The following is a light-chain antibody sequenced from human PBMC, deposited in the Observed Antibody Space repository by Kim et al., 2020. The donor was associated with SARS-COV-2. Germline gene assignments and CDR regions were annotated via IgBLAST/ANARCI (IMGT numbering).Light chain of an antibody. CDR2: NAS. Sequence: EIVLTQSPGTLSLSPGERATLSCRASQSVSSSYLAWYQQKPGQAPRLLIYNASSGATGIPDRFSGSESGTDFTLTISRLEPEDFAVYYCQQYGRSPRTFGQGTKLEI. CDR3: QQYGRSPRT. V-gene: IGKV3-20*01. J-gene: IGKJ2*01. CDR1: QSVSSSY.